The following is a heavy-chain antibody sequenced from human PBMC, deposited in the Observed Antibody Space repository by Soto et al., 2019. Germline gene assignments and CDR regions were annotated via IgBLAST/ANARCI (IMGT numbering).Heavy chain of an antibody. CDR3: AKVAGGLGYFDL. V-gene: IGHV3-23*01. CDR1: GFTFNRYA. CDR2: ITSSGGNI. J-gene: IGHJ2*01. Sequence: EVHLLESGGGPVQSGGSLRLSCAASGFTFNRYAMSWVRQAPGKGLEWVSAITSSGGNIEYTDSLKGRFTISRDNSKKTVYLQINGLTADDTAVHYCAKVAGGLGYFDLWGRGTLVTVSS. D-gene: IGHD3-16*01.